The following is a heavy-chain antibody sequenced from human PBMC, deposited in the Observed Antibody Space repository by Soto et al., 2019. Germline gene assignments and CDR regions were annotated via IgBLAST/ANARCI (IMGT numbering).Heavy chain of an antibody. CDR1: ELTFSTSW. CDR2: INTDGSDV. D-gene: IGHD6-19*01. J-gene: IGHJ4*02. Sequence: EVQLVESGGGLVQPGGSLRLSCIASELTFSTSWMHWVRQAPGKGPVWISRINTDGSDVNYADSVKGRFAVSGDNAKNTLYLQMNSLRVEDTAGYFCARGNIAVAVRGLFDYWGQGTLVTVSS. V-gene: IGHV3-74*01. CDR3: ARGNIAVAVRGLFDY.